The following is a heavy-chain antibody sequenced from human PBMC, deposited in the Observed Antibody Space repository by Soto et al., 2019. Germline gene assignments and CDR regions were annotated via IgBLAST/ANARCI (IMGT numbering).Heavy chain of an antibody. D-gene: IGHD2-8*01. Sequence: EVQLVESGGGLVQPGGSLRLSCAASGFTFSSYWMSWVRQAPGKGLEWVANIKQDGSEKYYVDSVKGRFTISRDNAKNSLYLEINRLRAGDTAVYYCARDSVSEATWGQGTLVTVSS. CDR1: GFTFSSYW. CDR3: ARDSVSEAT. CDR2: IKQDGSEK. J-gene: IGHJ4*02. V-gene: IGHV3-7*04.